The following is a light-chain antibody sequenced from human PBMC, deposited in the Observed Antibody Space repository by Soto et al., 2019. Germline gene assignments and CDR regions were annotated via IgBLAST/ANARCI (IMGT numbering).Light chain of an antibody. V-gene: IGLV2-14*01. J-gene: IGLJ2*01. Sequence: QSALTQPASVSGSPGQSITISCTGTSSDVGCYVSWYQQHPGKAPKLMIYDVSNRPSGVSNRFSGSKSGNTASLTISGLQAEDEADYYCSSYTSSSTLFGGGTKLTVL. CDR2: DVS. CDR1: SSDVGCY. CDR3: SSYTSSSTL.